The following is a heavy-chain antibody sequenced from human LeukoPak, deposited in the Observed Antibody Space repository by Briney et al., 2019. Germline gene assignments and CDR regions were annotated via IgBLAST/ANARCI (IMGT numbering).Heavy chain of an antibody. CDR1: GFTVSSNY. D-gene: IGHD2-21*01. J-gene: IGHJ6*02. CDR2: IYSGGST. Sequence: PGGSLRLSCAASGFTVSSNYMSWVRQAPGKGLEWVSVIYSGGSTYYADSVKGRFTISRDNSKNTLYLQMNSLRAEDTAVYYCAREKVNYYYYGMDVWGQGTTVTVSS. CDR3: AREKVNYYYYGMDV. V-gene: IGHV3-66*01.